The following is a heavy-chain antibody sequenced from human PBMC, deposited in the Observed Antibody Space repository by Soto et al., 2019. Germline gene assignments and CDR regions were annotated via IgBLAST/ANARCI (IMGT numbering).Heavy chain of an antibody. D-gene: IGHD3-22*01. V-gene: IGHV1-69*13. CDR3: ASKARKYDSSGYIDH. CDR1: GGTFSSYA. Sequence: VASVKVSCKASGGTFSSYAISWVRQAPGQGLEWMGGIIPIFGTANYAQKFQGRVTITADESTSTAYMELSSLRSEDTAVYHCASKARKYDSSGYIDHWGQGTLVTVSS. J-gene: IGHJ4*02. CDR2: IIPIFGTA.